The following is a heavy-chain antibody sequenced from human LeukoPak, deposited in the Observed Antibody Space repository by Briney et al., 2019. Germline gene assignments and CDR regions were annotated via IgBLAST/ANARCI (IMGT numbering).Heavy chain of an antibody. CDR2: IFHTGST. CDR1: GASMSSHY. V-gene: IGHV4-59*11. D-gene: IGHD6-6*01. J-gene: IGHJ4*02. CDR3: AKEGGPARPGLDS. Sequence: SETLSLTSTVSGASMSSHYWTWMRQDPGTGLEWIGNIFHTGSTSYNPALESRLTVSLDTSNNQFSVKLTSVTAADTAVYYCAKEGGPARPGLDSWGQGTLVTVSS.